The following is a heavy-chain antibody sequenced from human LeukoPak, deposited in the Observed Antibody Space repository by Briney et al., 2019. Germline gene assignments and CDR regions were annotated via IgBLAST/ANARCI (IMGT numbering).Heavy chain of an antibody. D-gene: IGHD5-24*01. CDR1: EVTFNKYA. CDR3: VRDPDGYNAHFDY. V-gene: IGHV3-30*04. J-gene: IGHJ4*02. CDR2: IGPDGNNK. Sequence: GGSLRLSCIASEVTFNKYAMHWLRRAPGKGLEWVAVIGPDGNNKKYVDSVKGRFTISRDNAKNTLYLQMNSLRAEDTAVYYCVRDPDGYNAHFDYWGQGTLVTVSS.